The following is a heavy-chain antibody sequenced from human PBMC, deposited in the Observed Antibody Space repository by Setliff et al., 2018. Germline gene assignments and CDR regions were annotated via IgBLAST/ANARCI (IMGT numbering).Heavy chain of an antibody. CDR3: AKDPNGDFFGAFDT. CDR1: GFTFNNYF. J-gene: IGHJ5*02. V-gene: IGHV3-23*01. D-gene: IGHD4-17*01. Sequence: LRLSCAASGFTFNNYFMIWVRQAPGKGLEWVSSISNSGGTIYYADSVKGRFTISRDNSKNTLYLQMNGLRAEDSALYYCAKDPNGDFFGAFDTWGQGALVTVSS. CDR2: ISNSGGTI.